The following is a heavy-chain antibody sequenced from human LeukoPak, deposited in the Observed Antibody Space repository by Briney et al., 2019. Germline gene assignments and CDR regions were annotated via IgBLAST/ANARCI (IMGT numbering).Heavy chain of an antibody. CDR3: AGTTYYYDSSGYFDY. V-gene: IGHV1-69*13. D-gene: IGHD3-22*01. CDR2: IIPIFGTA. J-gene: IGHJ4*02. CDR1: GGTFSSYA. Sequence: SVKVSCKASGGTFSSYAISWVRQAPGQGLEWMGGIIPIFGTANYAQKFQGRVTITSDESTSTAYMELSSLRSEDTAVYYCAGTTYYYDSSGYFDYWGQGTLVTVSS.